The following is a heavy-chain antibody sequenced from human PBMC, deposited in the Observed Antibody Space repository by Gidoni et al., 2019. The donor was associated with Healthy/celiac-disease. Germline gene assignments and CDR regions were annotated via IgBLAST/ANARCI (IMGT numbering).Heavy chain of an antibody. V-gene: IGHV3-30-3*01. D-gene: IGHD1-26*01. CDR3: ARVDRWEAGY. Sequence: QVQLVESGGGVVQPGRSLRLSCAASGFTFSSYAMHWVRQAPGKGLEWVAVISYDGSNKYYADSVKGRFTISRDNSKNTLYLQMNSLRAEDTAVYYCARVDRWEAGYWGQGTLVTVSS. J-gene: IGHJ4*02. CDR2: ISYDGSNK. CDR1: GFTFSSYA.